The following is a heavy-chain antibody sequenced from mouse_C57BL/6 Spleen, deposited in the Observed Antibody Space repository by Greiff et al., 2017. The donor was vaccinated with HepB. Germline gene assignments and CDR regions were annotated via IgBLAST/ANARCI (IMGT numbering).Heavy chain of an antibody. J-gene: IGHJ2*01. CDR3: ARRPDSSGPYFDY. CDR2: IDPEDGET. V-gene: IGHV14-2*01. CDR1: GFNIKDYY. D-gene: IGHD3-2*02. Sequence: VQLQQSGAELVKPGASVKLSCTASGFNIKDYYMHWVKQRTEQGLEWIGRIDPEDGETKHAPKFQGKATITADTSSNTAYLQLSSLTSEDTAVYYCARRPDSSGPYFDYWGQGTTLTVSS.